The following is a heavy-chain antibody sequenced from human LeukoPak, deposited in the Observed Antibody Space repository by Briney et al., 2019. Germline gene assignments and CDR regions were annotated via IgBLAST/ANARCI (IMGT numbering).Heavy chain of an antibody. V-gene: IGHV4-34*01. Sequence: PSETLSLTCAVYGGSFSGYYWSWIRQPPGKGLEWIGEINHSGSTNYNPSLKSRVTISVDTSKNQFSLKLSSVTAADTAVYYCAREAGGYYYDSSGYYYFDYWGQGTLVTVSS. CDR3: AREAGGYYYDSSGYYYFDY. CDR2: INHSGST. J-gene: IGHJ4*02. D-gene: IGHD3-22*01. CDR1: GGSFSGYY.